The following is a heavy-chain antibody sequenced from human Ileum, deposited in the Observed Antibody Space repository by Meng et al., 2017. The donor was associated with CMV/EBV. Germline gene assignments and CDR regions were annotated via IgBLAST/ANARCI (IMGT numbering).Heavy chain of an antibody. CDR3: ARAAARGVPVDL. Sequence: QSPLQESGPRLLQPSETLSLTCTVTGGSLTGYYWTWIRQPAGKGLEWIGRIHPTGTTDDNPSLRSRVSMSLDKSKNQFSLKLTSVTAADTAVYYCARAAARGVPVDLWGQGTLVTVSS. CDR1: GGSLTGYY. CDR2: IHPTGTT. J-gene: IGHJ5*02. D-gene: IGHD3-10*01. V-gene: IGHV4-4*07.